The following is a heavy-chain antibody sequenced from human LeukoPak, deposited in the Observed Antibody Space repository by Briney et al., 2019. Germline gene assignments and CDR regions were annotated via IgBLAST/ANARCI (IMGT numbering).Heavy chain of an antibody. J-gene: IGHJ4*02. CDR2: ISYSRST. Sequence: SETLSLTCSVSGGSIRSGRYYWTWIRQYPGKGLEWIEYISYSRSTYYNPSLKSRVTISVDTSESQFSLNLSSVTAADTAVYYCARGEHRMVSGYYFDHWDQGTLITVSS. CDR3: ARGEHRMVSGYYFDH. CDR1: GGSIRSGRYY. V-gene: IGHV4-31*03. D-gene: IGHD2-8*01.